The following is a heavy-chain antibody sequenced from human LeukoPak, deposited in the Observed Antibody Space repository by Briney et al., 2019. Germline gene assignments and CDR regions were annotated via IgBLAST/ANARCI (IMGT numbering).Heavy chain of an antibody. Sequence: SETLSLTCTVSGGPVTSGSYYWSWIRQPPGRGLEWIGFIDYSGSANYKPSLKSRVTISIDTSKNQFSLNLTSVTAADTAVYYCARILVGGTFDYWGQGALVAVSS. CDR3: ARILVGGTFDY. CDR2: IDYSGSA. CDR1: GGPVTSGSYY. J-gene: IGHJ4*02. D-gene: IGHD1-26*01. V-gene: IGHV4-61*01.